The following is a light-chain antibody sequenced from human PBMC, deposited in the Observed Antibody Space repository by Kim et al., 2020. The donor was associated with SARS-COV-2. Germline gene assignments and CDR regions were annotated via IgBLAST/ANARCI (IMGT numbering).Light chain of an antibody. CDR1: SNDVGAYNY. V-gene: IGLV2-11*01. J-gene: IGLJ1*01. CDR2: DVT. CDR3: SSYAARAIYV. Sequence: QSALTQPRSVSGSPGQSVTISCTGSSNDVGAYNYVSWYQRHPGKAPKLIIYDVTKRPSGVPGRFSGSKSDNTASLTISGLQAEDEADYFCSSYAARAIYVFGGGTKVTVL.